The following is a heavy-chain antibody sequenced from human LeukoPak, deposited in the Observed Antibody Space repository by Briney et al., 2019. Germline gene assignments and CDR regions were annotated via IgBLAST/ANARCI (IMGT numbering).Heavy chain of an antibody. CDR1: GFTFSTYA. J-gene: IGHJ4*02. D-gene: IGHD3-10*01. Sequence: GGSLRLSCAASGFTFSTYAMTWVRQAPGRGLEWVSSISGSGVDTYYADPVKGRFTISRDNSNNTLYLQMNSLRAEDTAVYFCAKRGYYYTSGSQYYFDYWGQGTLVTVSS. CDR3: AKRGYYYTSGSQYYFDY. V-gene: IGHV3-23*01. CDR2: ISGSGVDT.